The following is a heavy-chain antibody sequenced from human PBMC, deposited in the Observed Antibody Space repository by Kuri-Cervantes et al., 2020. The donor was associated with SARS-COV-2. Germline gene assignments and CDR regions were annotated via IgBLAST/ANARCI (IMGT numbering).Heavy chain of an antibody. CDR1: GFSLTSYW. Sequence: GESLKISRKGSGFSLTSYWNGWVRQMPGRGLEWMGIIYLRDSDTRYSPSFQGQVPISTDKSISTAYLQWSSLRASDTAMYYCARRGINYELYFDLWGRGTLVTVSS. CDR2: IYLRDSDT. V-gene: IGHV5-51*01. D-gene: IGHD4-11*01. J-gene: IGHJ2*01. CDR3: ARRGINYELYFDL.